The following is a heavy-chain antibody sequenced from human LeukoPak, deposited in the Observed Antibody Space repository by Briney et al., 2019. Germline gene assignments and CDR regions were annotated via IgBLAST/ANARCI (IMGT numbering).Heavy chain of an antibody. D-gene: IGHD1-26*01. CDR2: INTYNGNT. Sequence: GASVKVSCKASGYTFTNYGITWMRQAPGQGLEWMGWINTYNGNTNYAQKLQGRVTITTDTSTSTAYMELRSLRSDDTAVFYGARDLVDGVGAPGAYWGQGALVTVSS. CDR1: GYTFTNYG. J-gene: IGHJ4*02. V-gene: IGHV1-18*01. CDR3: ARDLVDGVGAPGAY.